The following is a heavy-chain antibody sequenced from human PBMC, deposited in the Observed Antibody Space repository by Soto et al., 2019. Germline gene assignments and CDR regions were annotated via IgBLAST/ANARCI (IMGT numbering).Heavy chain of an antibody. CDR2: IYYSGST. CDR1: GGSISSSSYY. V-gene: IGHV4-39*01. Sequence: SETLSLTCTVSGGSISSSSYYWGWIRQPPGKGLEWIGSIYYSGSTYYNPSLKSRDTISVDTSKNQLSLKLSSVTAADTAVYYCARRAEYSSESLLRYFDWSPDYYGMDVWGKGTTVTVSS. CDR3: ARRAEYSSESLLRYFDWSPDYYGMDV. D-gene: IGHD3-9*01. J-gene: IGHJ6*04.